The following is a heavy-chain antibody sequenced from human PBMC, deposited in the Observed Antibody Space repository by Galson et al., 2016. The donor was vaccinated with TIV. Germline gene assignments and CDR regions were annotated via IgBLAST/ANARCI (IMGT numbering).Heavy chain of an antibody. CDR2: IYYNGIT. D-gene: IGHD1-1*01. CDR3: AGWNDGPDY. J-gene: IGHJ4*02. Sequence: ETLSLTCAVSGDSISGYYWSWIRQAPGKGLECIGYIYYNGITYYSPALKSRVTISVDTTSNQLYLKLTSVTAADTATYYCAGWNDGPDYWGRGTLVTVSS. V-gene: IGHV4-59*01. CDR1: GDSISGYY.